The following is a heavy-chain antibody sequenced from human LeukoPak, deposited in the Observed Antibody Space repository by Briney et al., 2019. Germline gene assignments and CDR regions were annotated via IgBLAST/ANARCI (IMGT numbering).Heavy chain of an antibody. CDR2: ISYGSGDST. CDR1: GFTFSNYG. CDR3: APRGIAAY. J-gene: IGHJ4*02. V-gene: IGHV3-23*01. D-gene: IGHD6-25*01. Sequence: GGSLRLSCAASGFTFSNYGMTWVRQAPDKGLEWVSVISYGSGDSTYYTDSVKGRFTISRDNSKNTVYPQMNSLRVEDTAVYYCAPRGIAAYWGQGTLVTVSS.